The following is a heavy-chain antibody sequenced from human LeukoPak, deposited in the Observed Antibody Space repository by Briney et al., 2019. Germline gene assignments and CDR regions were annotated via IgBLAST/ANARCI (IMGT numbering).Heavy chain of an antibody. Sequence: SETLSLTCTVSGGSISSYYWSWIRQPPGKGLEWIGYIYYSGSTNYNPSLKSRVTISVDTSKNQFSLKLSSVTAADTAVYYCARAVDSSGYYYVKWFDPWGQGTLVTVSS. CDR2: IYYSGST. V-gene: IGHV4-59*01. CDR3: ARAVDSSGYYYVKWFDP. CDR1: GGSISSYY. J-gene: IGHJ5*02. D-gene: IGHD3-22*01.